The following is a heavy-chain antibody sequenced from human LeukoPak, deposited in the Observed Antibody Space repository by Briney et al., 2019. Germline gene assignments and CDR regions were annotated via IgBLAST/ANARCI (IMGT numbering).Heavy chain of an antibody. D-gene: IGHD3-9*01. CDR1: GFTFGDYA. V-gene: IGHV3-49*04. CDR2: IRRKDHGGTP. CDR3: ARDSNFELDY. Sequence: GGSLRLSCTTSGFTFGDYAMSWVRQAPGKGLEWVGFIRRKDHGGTPEHAASVKGRFTISRDDFKSIAYLQMNSLKTEDTAVYFCARDSNFELDYWGQGTQVTVSS. J-gene: IGHJ4*02.